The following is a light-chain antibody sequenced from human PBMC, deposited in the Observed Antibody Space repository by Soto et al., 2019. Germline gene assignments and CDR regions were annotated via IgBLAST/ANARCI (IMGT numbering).Light chain of an antibody. V-gene: IGLV2-14*01. CDR1: NSDVGGYNY. Sequence: QSVLTQPASVSGSPGQSITISCTGINSDVGGYNYVSWYQQHPGKAPKLIIYEVSNRPSGVSNRFSGSKSGNTASLTISGLQAEDEADYYCSSYTSTYTLYVFGTGTKLTVL. CDR3: SSYTSTYTLYV. CDR2: EVS. J-gene: IGLJ1*01.